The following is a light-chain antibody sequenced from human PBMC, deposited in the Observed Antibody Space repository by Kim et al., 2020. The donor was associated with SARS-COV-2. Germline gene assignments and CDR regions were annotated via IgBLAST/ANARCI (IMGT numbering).Light chain of an antibody. J-gene: IGLJ3*02. CDR2: GNS. V-gene: IGLV1-40*01. CDR3: QSHDSSLSGWV. Sequence: KVTISCTGSRSNIGAGYDVQWYQQIPGTAPKVLIYGNSNRPSGVPDRFSGSKSGTSASLAITGLQAEDEADYYCQSHDSSLSGWVFGGGTKVTVL. CDR1: RSNIGAGYD.